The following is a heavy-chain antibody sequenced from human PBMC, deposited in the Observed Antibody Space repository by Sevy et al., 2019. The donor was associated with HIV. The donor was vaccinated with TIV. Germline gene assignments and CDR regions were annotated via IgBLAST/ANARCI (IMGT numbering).Heavy chain of an antibody. CDR1: GFTFTTYW. J-gene: IGHJ4*02. CDR3: ARVGIFEKSESQSWFMDY. CDR2: INQAGSKI. V-gene: IGHV3-7*01. D-gene: IGHD3-10*01. Sequence: GGSLRLSCAASGFTFTTYWMTWVRQAPGKGLEWVANINQAGSKINYVDSVKGRFIISRDNAKKSLYVQMNSLRADDTAVYYCARVGIFEKSESQSWFMDYWGQGTLVTVSS.